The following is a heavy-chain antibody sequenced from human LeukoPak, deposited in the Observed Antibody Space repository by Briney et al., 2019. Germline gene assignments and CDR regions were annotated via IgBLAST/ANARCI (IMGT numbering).Heavy chain of an antibody. V-gene: IGHV1-2*02. D-gene: IGHD2-21*02. CDR3: ARGYCSGDCFTLFDY. CDR1: GYTFIGYY. J-gene: IGHJ4*02. Sequence: ASVKVSCKASGYTFIGYYLHWVRQAPGQGLEWMGWINPNSGGTNYAQKFQGRVTMTRDTSISTAYMELSSLRSDDTAVYYCARGYCSGDCFTLFDYWGQGTLVTVSS. CDR2: INPNSGGT.